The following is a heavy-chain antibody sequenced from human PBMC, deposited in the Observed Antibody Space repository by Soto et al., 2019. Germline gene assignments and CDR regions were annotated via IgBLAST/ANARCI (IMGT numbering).Heavy chain of an antibody. V-gene: IGHV4-59*01. Sequence: SETLSLTCTVSDGSISSYYWSWIRQPAGKGLEWIGYIYNSGSTNYSPSLRSRVTISVDTSKNQFSLKLNSVTAADTAVYYCASGGGEGSLTRTTAKTSYYYGMDVWGQGTTVTVSS. D-gene: IGHD1-7*01. J-gene: IGHJ6*02. CDR3: ASGGGEGSLTRTTAKTSYYYGMDV. CDR1: DGSISSYY. CDR2: IYNSGST.